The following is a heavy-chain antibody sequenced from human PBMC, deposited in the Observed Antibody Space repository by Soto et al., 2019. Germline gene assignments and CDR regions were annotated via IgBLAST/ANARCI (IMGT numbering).Heavy chain of an antibody. Sequence: QVQLQESGPGLVKPSQTLSLTCTVSGVSISSGGYYWSWIRQHPGKGLEWIGYIYYTGSTYYNPSLKKRVTRSLDTSKNQFSLKLSSVTVADTAVYYCARGSQLERDAFDIWGQGKMVTASS. V-gene: IGHV4-31*03. D-gene: IGHD1-1*01. CDR2: IYYTGST. CDR3: ARGSQLERDAFDI. J-gene: IGHJ3*02. CDR1: GVSISSGGYY.